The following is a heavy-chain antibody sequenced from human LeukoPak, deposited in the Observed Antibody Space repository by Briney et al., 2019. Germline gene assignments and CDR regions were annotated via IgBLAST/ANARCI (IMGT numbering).Heavy chain of an antibody. V-gene: IGHV3-66*01. CDR2: ISSAGTT. D-gene: IGHD6-13*01. J-gene: IGHJ4*02. CDR1: GFTVSSSY. CDR3: ARDLEAANTYYFDY. Sequence: GGSLRLSCAASGFTVSSSYMSWVRQAPGKGLEWVSIISSAGTTYYADSVKGRFTISRDNSKNTVYLQVNSLRDEDTAVYYCARDLEAANTYYFDYWDQGTMVTVSS.